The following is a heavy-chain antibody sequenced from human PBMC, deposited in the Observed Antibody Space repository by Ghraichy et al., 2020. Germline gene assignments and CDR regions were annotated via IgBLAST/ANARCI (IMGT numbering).Heavy chain of an antibody. Sequence: GESLNISCKGSGYSFPSYWIGWVRQMPGKGLEWMGIIYPGDSDTRYSPSFQGQVTISADRSISIAYLQWTSLKASDTAMYYCARRFCSSTSCSTKHAFDIWGQGTMVTVSS. D-gene: IGHD2-2*01. J-gene: IGHJ3*02. CDR3: ARRFCSSTSCSTKHAFDI. CDR2: IYPGDSDT. V-gene: IGHV5-51*01. CDR1: GYSFPSYW.